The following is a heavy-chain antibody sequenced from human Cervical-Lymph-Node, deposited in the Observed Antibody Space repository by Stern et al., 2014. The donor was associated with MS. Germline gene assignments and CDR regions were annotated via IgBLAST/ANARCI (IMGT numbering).Heavy chain of an antibody. CDR1: GGASIDGNY. Sequence: VQLEESGPGLVKPSATLSLTCAASGGASIDGNYWSWLRQPPGKGLEWIAFIFVFGLTKYSSTSKSQAPFSATPPKNHLTLTLGSVTTADTAVYYCVRHRDTYFPAFDSWGPGTLVTVAS. D-gene: IGHD2/OR15-2a*01. CDR3: VRHRDTYFPAFDS. CDR2: IFVFGLT. J-gene: IGHJ4*02. V-gene: IGHV4-61*03.